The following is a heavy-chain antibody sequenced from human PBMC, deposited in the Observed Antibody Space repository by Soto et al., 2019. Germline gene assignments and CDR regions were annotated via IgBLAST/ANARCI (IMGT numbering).Heavy chain of an antibody. CDR3: ARDWYSSGWYWFDP. CDR1: GGSISSYY. V-gene: IGHV4-4*07. J-gene: IGHJ5*02. CDR2: IYTSGST. D-gene: IGHD6-19*01. Sequence: SETLSLTCTVSGGSISSYYWSWFRQPAGKGLEWIGRIYTSGSTNYNPSLKSRVTMSVDTSKNQFSLKLSSVTAADTAVYYCARDWYSSGWYWFDPWGQGXLVTVYS.